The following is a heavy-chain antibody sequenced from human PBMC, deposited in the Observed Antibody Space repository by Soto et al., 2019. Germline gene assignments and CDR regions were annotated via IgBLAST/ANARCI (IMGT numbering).Heavy chain of an antibody. CDR1: GFTLSTYW. CDR2: INTDGSTT. Sequence: GGSLRLSCETSGFTLSTYWMHWVRQVPGKGLVWVSRINTDGSTTSYADSVKGRFTISRDNAKNSLFLQMNSLRAEDTAIYYCVRDQDTYGQEVFNHWGQGTLVTVSS. CDR3: VRDQDTYGQEVFNH. D-gene: IGHD3-16*01. V-gene: IGHV3-74*01. J-gene: IGHJ4*02.